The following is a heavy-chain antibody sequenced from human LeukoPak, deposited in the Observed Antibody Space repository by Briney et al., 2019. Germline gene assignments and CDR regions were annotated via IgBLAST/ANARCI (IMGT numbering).Heavy chain of an antibody. Sequence: AGGSLRLSCAASGFTVITNDMTWVRQAPGKGLELVSVLYSDGNTKYADSVQGRFTISRDNSKNTLYLEMNSLSPDDTAVYYCARGVEPLAANTLVYWGQGTLVTVSS. D-gene: IGHD1-14*01. CDR3: ARGVEPLAANTLVY. CDR2: LYSDGNT. CDR1: GFTVITND. V-gene: IGHV3-53*01. J-gene: IGHJ4*02.